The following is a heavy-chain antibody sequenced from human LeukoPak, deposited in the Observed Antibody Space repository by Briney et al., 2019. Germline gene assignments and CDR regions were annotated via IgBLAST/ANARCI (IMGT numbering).Heavy chain of an antibody. Sequence: PSETLSLTCAVSGGTIRSYYWSWIRQPPGMGLEWIGYIFYSGSTNYNPSLKSRVTISVDTSKNQFSLKVSSVTAADTAVYYCARLNHYYYGMDVWGQGTTVTVSS. V-gene: IGHV4-59*01. CDR3: ARLNHYYYGMDV. CDR1: GGTIRSYY. CDR2: IFYSGST. J-gene: IGHJ6*02.